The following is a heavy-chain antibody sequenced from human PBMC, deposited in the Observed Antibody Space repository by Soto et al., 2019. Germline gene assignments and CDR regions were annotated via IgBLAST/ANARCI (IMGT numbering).Heavy chain of an antibody. CDR2: ISGSGTTT. J-gene: IGHJ5*02. V-gene: IGHV3-23*01. Sequence: GGSLRLSCAASGFTFSSYAMSWVRQAPGKGLEWVAAISGSGTTTYYADSVKGRFTISRDNAKNSLHLQMNSLRAEDMAVYYCTRDASRDSSARGWFDPWGPGTLVTVSS. CDR3: TRDASRDSSARGWFDP. D-gene: IGHD6-13*01. CDR1: GFTFSSYA.